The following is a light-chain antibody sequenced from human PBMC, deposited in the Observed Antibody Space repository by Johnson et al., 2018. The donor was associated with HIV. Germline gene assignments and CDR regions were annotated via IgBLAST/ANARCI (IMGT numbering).Light chain of an antibody. CDR3: GTWDSDLGAVYV. J-gene: IGLJ1*01. Sequence: HSVLTQPPSVSAAPGQKVTISCSGSSSNIGNNYVSWYQQLPGTAPKVLIYDNNKRPSGIPDRFSGSKSGTSATLGITGLQTGDEADYYCGTWDSDLGAVYVFGPGTKVTVL. CDR1: SSNIGNNY. V-gene: IGLV1-51*01. CDR2: DNN.